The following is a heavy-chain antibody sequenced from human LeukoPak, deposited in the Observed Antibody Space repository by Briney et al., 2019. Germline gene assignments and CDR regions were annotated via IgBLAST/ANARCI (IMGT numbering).Heavy chain of an antibody. Sequence: AASVRVSCKASGCTFSSYTISWVRQAPGQGLEWMGRIIPILGIANYAQKFQGRVTITADKSTSTAYMELSSLRSEDTAVYYCARTPRTYDFWSGPFDYWGQGTLVTVSS. D-gene: IGHD3-3*01. CDR1: GCTFSSYT. V-gene: IGHV1-69*02. CDR3: ARTPRTYDFWSGPFDY. CDR2: IIPILGIA. J-gene: IGHJ4*02.